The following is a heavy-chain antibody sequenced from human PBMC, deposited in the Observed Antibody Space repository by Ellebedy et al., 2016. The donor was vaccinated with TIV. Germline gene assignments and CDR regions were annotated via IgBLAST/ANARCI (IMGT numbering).Heavy chain of an antibody. CDR2: IDNAGDT. Sequence: GESLKISXAASGFTFSRYDMHWVRQSTRKGLEWVASIDNAGDTYYPGSVKGRFTISRENAKNSLYLQMNSLRVEDTAVYYCTRFEIISGGGYGMDVWGQGNTVTVSS. V-gene: IGHV3-13*01. CDR3: TRFEIISGGGYGMDV. CDR1: GFTFSRYD. D-gene: IGHD3-16*01. J-gene: IGHJ6*02.